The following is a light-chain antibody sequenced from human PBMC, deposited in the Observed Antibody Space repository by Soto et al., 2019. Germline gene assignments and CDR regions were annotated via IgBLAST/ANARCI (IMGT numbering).Light chain of an antibody. J-gene: IGKJ1*01. CDR2: GAS. V-gene: IGKV3-20*01. CDR3: QQYGSSPLT. CDR1: QSVSSSY. Sequence: EIVLTQSPGTLSLSPGERATLSCRASQSVSSSYFAWYQQKPGQAPRLLIYGASSRATGIPDRFSGSGSGTDFTITISRLEPEDFAVYYCQQYGSSPLTFGQGTKVEIK.